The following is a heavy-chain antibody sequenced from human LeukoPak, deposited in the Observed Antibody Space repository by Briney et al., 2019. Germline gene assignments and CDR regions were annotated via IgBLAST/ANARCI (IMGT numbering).Heavy chain of an antibody. CDR2: MFHRGST. CDR1: GGSITSGEYY. J-gene: IGHJ5*02. Sequence: SQTLSLTCTVSGGSITSGEYYWGWIRQPPGKGLEWIGYMFHRGSTYYNPSLKSRVTISVDTSKNQFSLKLSSVTAADTAVYYCARDLPVLLWFGELQPNWFDPWGQGTLVTVSS. V-gene: IGHV4-30-2*01. D-gene: IGHD3-10*01. CDR3: ARDLPVLLWFGELQPNWFDP.